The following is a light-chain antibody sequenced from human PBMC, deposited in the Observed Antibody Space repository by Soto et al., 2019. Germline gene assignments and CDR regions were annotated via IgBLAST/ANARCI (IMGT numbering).Light chain of an antibody. Sequence: QSVLTQPASVSGSPGQSITISCAGTSSDVGSSKYVSWYQHHPGRAPKLIIYEVSNRPSGVSLRFSGSKSGNTASLTISGVQSEDEADYYCAAWDDSLNGPVFGGGTQLTVL. CDR2: EVS. V-gene: IGLV2-14*01. CDR1: SSDVGSSKY. J-gene: IGLJ7*01. CDR3: AAWDDSLNGPV.